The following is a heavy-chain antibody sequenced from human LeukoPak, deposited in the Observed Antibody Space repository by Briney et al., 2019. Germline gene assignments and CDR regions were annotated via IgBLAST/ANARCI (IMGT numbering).Heavy chain of an antibody. J-gene: IGHJ4*02. CDR2: INTDGSIT. CDR1: GFTFSDYW. V-gene: IGHV3-74*01. CDR3: ARDRGPRTGFMVREAYDY. Sequence: GGSLRLSCAASGFTFSDYWIHWVRQAPGKGLVWVSRINTDGSITNCADSVKGRFSISRDNAKNTLYLQMSSLRAEDTAVYYCARDRGPRTGFMVREAYDYWGQGTLVTVSS. D-gene: IGHD3-10*01.